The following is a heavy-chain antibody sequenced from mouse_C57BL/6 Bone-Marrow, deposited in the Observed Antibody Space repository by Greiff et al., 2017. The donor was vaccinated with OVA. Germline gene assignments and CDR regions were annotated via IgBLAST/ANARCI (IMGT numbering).Heavy chain of an antibody. CDR2: IWRGGST. CDR1: GFSLTSYG. CDR3: AKPLYYGSSSYFDY. D-gene: IGHD1-1*01. V-gene: IGHV2-5*01. Sequence: VQRVESGPGLVQPSQSLSITCTVSGFSLTSYGVHWVRQSPGKGLEWLGVIWRGGSTDYNAAFMSRLSITKDNSKSQVFFKMNSLQADDTAIYYCAKPLYYGSSSYFDYWGQGTTLTVSS. J-gene: IGHJ2*01.